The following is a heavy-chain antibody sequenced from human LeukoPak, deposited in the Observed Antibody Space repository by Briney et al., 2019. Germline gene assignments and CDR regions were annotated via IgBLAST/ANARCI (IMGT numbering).Heavy chain of an antibody. Sequence: SETLSLTCTVSGGSISSSSYYWGWIRQPPGKGLEWIGSIYYSGSTYYNPSLKNRVTISVDTSKNQFSLKLSSVTAADTAVYYCARVVVASYYFDYWGQGTLVTVSS. D-gene: IGHD2-15*01. V-gene: IGHV4-39*07. CDR1: GGSISSSSYY. CDR3: ARVVVASYYFDY. J-gene: IGHJ4*02. CDR2: IYYSGST.